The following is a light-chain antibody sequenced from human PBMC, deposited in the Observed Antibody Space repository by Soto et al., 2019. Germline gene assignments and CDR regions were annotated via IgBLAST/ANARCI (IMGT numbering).Light chain of an antibody. V-gene: IGKV3-20*01. CDR1: QTFSNSF. Sequence: ELAHSPGTRSMSQEERATLTCRASQTFSNSFLSWFQQIPGQAPRLLIYGASMRATGIPDRFSGSGSGTDFTLTISRLEPDDFAVYYCQPCGSSYTFGQRTRPE. J-gene: IGKJ5*01. CDR2: GAS. CDR3: QPCGSSYT.